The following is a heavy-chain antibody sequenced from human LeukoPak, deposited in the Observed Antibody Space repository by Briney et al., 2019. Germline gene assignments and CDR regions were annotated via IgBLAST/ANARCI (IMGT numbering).Heavy chain of an antibody. J-gene: IGHJ4*02. CDR2: INSDGSST. D-gene: IGHD6-13*01. CDR3: AKMYSLAAAGTADY. Sequence: PGGSLRLSCAASGFTFSSYWMHWVRQAPGKGLVWVSRINSDGSSTSYADSVKGRFTISRDNAKNTLYLQMNSLRAEDTAVYYCAKMYSLAAAGTADYWGQGTLVTVSS. V-gene: IGHV3-74*01. CDR1: GFTFSSYW.